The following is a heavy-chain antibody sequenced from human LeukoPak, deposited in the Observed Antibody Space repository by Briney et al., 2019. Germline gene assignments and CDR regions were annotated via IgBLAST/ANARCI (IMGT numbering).Heavy chain of an antibody. D-gene: IGHD2-15*01. CDR1: GYTFINNV. V-gene: IGHV1-8*01. CDR2: IDPKNGNR. Sequence: GASVKVSCKASGYTFINNVINWVRQAPGQGLEWMAWIDPKNGNRGYAQNFQGRVTMTTDISINTAYLELSSLGSEDTAVYYCARSHTQKEFCGGGRCYPTVWWFDPWGQGTLVTVSS. J-gene: IGHJ5*02. CDR3: ARSHTQKEFCGGGRCYPTVWWFDP.